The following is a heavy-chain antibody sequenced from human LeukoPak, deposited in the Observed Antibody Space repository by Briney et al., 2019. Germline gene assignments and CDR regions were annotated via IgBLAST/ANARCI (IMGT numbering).Heavy chain of an antibody. D-gene: IGHD3-10*01. CDR2: ISAYNGNT. CDR3: ARTRRITMVRGVIRNWFDP. J-gene: IGHJ5*02. V-gene: IGHV1-18*01. CDR1: GYTFTSYG. Sequence: WASVKVSCKASGYTFTSYGMSWVRQAPGQGLEWMGWISAYNGNTNYAQKLQGRVTMTTDTSTSTAYMELRSLRSDDTAVYYCARTRRITMVRGVIRNWFDPWGQGTLVTVSS.